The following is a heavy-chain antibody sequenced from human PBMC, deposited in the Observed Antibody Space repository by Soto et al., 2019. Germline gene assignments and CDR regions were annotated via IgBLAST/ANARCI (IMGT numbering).Heavy chain of an antibody. CDR3: ARDCSSTSCSRSYYYYYGMDV. D-gene: IGHD2-2*01. Sequence: SETLSLTCTVSGGSISSGGYYWSWIRQHPGKGLEWIGYIYYSGSTYYNPSLKSRVTISVDTSKNQFSLKLSSVTAADTAVYYCARDCSSTSCSRSYYYYYGMDVWGPGTTVTVSS. V-gene: IGHV4-31*03. CDR2: IYYSGST. CDR1: GGSISSGGYY. J-gene: IGHJ6*02.